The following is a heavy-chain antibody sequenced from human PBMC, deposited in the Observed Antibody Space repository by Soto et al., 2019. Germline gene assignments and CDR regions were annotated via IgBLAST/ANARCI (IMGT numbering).Heavy chain of an antibody. J-gene: IGHJ5*02. Sequence: ASVKVSCKTSGYTFTDYGVSWVRQAPGQGLEWMGWISGYNGNTNYARKFQGRVTMTTDTSTSTAYMELNSLRAEDTAVYYCAKVGPYDSGSYMFRYNWFGPWGPGTLVTVSS. CDR1: GYTFTDYG. V-gene: IGHV1-18*01. CDR3: AKVGPYDSGSYMFRYNWFGP. CDR2: ISGYNGNT. D-gene: IGHD3-10*01.